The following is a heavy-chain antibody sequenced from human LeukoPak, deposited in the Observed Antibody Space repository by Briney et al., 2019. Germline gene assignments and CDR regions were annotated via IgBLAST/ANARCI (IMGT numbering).Heavy chain of an antibody. CDR2: IYYSGST. CDR1: GGSISSYY. CDR3: ASGWAAAGTGDY. J-gene: IGHJ4*02. V-gene: IGHV4-59*01. Sequence: SETLSLTCTVSGGSISSYYWSWIRQPPGKGLEWIGYIYYSGSTNYNPSLKSRVTISVDTSKNQFSLKLSSVTAADTAVYYCASGWAAAGTGDYWGQGTLVTVSS. D-gene: IGHD6-13*01.